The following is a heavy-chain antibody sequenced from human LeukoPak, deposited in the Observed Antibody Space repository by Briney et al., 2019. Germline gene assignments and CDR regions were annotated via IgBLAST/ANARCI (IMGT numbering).Heavy chain of an antibody. D-gene: IGHD6-19*01. V-gene: IGHV1-2*02. CDR1: GYTFTGYY. J-gene: IGHJ4*02. Sequence: ASVKVSCKASGYTFTGYYMHWVRQAPGQGLEWMGWINPNSGGTNYAQKFQGRVTMTRDTSISTAYMELNRLRSDDTAIYYCAKVIEGAVAFDYWGQGTLVTVSS. CDR2: INPNSGGT. CDR3: AKVIEGAVAFDY.